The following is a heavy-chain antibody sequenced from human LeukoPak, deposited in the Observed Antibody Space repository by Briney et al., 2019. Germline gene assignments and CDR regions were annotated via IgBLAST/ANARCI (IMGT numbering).Heavy chain of an antibody. V-gene: IGHV1-18*01. CDR2: ISAYNGNT. Sequence: ASVKVSCKASGYTFTSYGISWVRQAPGQGLEWMGWISAYNGNTNYAQKLQGRVTMTTDTSTSTAYMELRSLRSDDTAVYYCARDGVRYFDWLLAPLDYWGQGTLVTVSS. D-gene: IGHD3-9*01. J-gene: IGHJ4*02. CDR1: GYTFTSYG. CDR3: ARDGVRYFDWLLAPLDY.